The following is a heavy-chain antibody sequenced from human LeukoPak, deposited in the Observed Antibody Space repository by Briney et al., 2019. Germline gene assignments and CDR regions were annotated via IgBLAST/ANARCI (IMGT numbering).Heavy chain of an antibody. Sequence: GGSLRLSCAASGFTFSSYAMHWVRQAPGKGLGWVAIISFDGSDKYYADPVKGRFTISRDNSKNTLYLEMNSLRAEDTAVYYCARASCSTTSCYLGKIDYWGQGTLVTVSS. V-gene: IGHV3-30*04. D-gene: IGHD2-2*01. CDR1: GFTFSSYA. J-gene: IGHJ4*02. CDR2: ISFDGSDK. CDR3: ARASCSTTSCYLGKIDY.